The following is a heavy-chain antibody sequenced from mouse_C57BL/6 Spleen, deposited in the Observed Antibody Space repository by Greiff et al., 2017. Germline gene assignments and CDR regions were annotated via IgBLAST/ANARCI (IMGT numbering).Heavy chain of an antibody. D-gene: IGHD1-3*01. CDR3: ARIYVSGYAMGY. V-gene: IGHV1-15*01. CDR2: IDPETGGT. J-gene: IGHJ4*01. CDR1: GYTFTDYE. Sequence: VQLQESGAELVRPGASVTLSCKASGYTFTDYEMHWVKQTPVHGLEWIGAIDPETGGTAYNQKFKGKSTLTVDKSSSTAYMQLSSLASEDAAVYYCARIYVSGYAMGYWGQGTSVTVSS.